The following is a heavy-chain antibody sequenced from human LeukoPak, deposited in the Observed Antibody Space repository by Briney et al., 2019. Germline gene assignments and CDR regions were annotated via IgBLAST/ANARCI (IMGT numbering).Heavy chain of an antibody. D-gene: IGHD3-9*01. CDR1: GYTFTDYY. J-gene: IGHJ4*02. V-gene: IGHV1-69-2*01. CDR3: ATRSRPPDYDIDY. Sequence: SCKVSGYTFTDYYMHWVQQAPGKGLEWMGLVDPEDGETIYAEKFQGRVTITADTSTDTAYMELSSLRSEDTAVYYYATRSRPPDYDIDYWGQGTLVTVSS. CDR2: VDPEDGET.